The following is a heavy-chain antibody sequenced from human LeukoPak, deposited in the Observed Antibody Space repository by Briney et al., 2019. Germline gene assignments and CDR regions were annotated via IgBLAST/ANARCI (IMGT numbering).Heavy chain of an antibody. CDR3: ARRLRADSDASPGNWIGP. D-gene: IGHD3-16*01. J-gene: IGHJ5*02. CDR2: IYYSGST. CDR1: GGSISSSF. Sequence: SETLSLTCSVSGGSISSSFWNWIRQPPGKGLEWIGHIYYSGSTRYNPSFKSRVTISVDTSNNQFSLTLHSVTAADTAVYYCARRLRADSDASPGNWIGPWGQGALVTVSS. V-gene: IGHV4-59*08.